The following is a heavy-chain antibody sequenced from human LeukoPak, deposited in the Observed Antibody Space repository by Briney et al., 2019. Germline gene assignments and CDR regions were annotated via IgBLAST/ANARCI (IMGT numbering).Heavy chain of an antibody. J-gene: IGHJ4*02. CDR1: GFTFSSYA. V-gene: IGHV3-23*01. Sequence: GGSLRLSCAASGFTFSSYAMSWVRQAPGKGLEWVSGINDSGSTRFYAASVKGRFTSSRDNPKNTLYLQMNGLRVEDTAVYYCAKDMQTWPRFPDYWGQGTLVTVSS. D-gene: IGHD5-12*01. CDR2: INDSGSTR. CDR3: AKDMQTWPRFPDY.